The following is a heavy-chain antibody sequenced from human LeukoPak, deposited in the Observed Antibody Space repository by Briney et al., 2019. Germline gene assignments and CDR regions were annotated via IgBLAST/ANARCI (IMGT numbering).Heavy chain of an antibody. CDR1: GFTFSSYA. V-gene: IGHV3-23*01. CDR2: ISGSGGST. D-gene: IGHD6-13*01. CDR3: AKSGAAAGTGGY. Sequence: PGGSLRLSCAASGFTFSSYAMSWVRQAPGKGLEWVSAISGSGGSTYYADSAKGRFTISRDNSKNTLYLQMNSLRAEDTAVYYCAKSGAAAGTGGYWGQGTLVTVSS. J-gene: IGHJ4*02.